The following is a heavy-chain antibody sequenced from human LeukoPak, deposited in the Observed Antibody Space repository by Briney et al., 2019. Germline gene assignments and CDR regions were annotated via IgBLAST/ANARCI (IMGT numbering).Heavy chain of an antibody. CDR3: ARHAKYDFWSGYKGSGGNFDY. Sequence: SETLSLTCTVSGGSISSGDYYWSWIRQPPGKGLEWIGYIYYSGSTYYNPSLKSRVTISVDTSKNQFSLKLSSVTAADTAVYYCARHAKYDFWSGYKGSGGNFDYWGQGTLVTVSS. J-gene: IGHJ4*02. CDR2: IYYSGST. CDR1: GGSISSGDYY. V-gene: IGHV4-39*01. D-gene: IGHD3-3*01.